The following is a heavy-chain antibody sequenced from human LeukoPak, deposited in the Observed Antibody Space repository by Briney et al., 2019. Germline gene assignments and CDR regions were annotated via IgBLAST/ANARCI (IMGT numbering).Heavy chain of an antibody. CDR2: IRSDGST. J-gene: IGHJ3*02. V-gene: IGHV3-53*01. CDR1: GFTVSSNY. Sequence: PGGSLRLSCTASGFTVSSNYMSWVRQAPGKGLEWVSVIRSDGSTNHADSVKGRFTISRDNSKNTLYLQMNNLRAEDTAMYYCARGGSLAYCGGDCYLLIGAFDIWGQGTMVTVSS. D-gene: IGHD2-21*02. CDR3: ARGGSLAYCGGDCYLLIGAFDI.